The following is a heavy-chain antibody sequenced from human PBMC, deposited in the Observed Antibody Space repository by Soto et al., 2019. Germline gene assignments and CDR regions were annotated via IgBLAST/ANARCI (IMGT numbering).Heavy chain of an antibody. J-gene: IGHJ3*02. CDR1: GFTCSSYD. Sequence: GGSLSLSCAASGFTCSSYDMSWVRQAPGKGLEWVSTILVDGRTFYVDSVKGRFTTSRDSSKNTVYLQMNSLTAGDTALYYCAKATATGGGAFDICGQGTMVTVSS. CDR2: ILVDGRT. D-gene: IGHD2-8*02. CDR3: AKATATGGGAFDI. V-gene: IGHV3-23*01.